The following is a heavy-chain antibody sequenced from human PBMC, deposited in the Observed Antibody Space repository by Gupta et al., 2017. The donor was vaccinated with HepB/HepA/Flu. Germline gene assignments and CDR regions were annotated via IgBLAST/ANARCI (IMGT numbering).Heavy chain of an antibody. CDR3: AKDMYCGSAMDG. V-gene: IGHV3-23*01. CDR1: GFSFSGNA. CDR2: IGSDLSE. J-gene: IGHJ6*03. Sequence: VLLLESGGGLVQPGGSLRLSCTVSGFSFSGNAMSWVRQAPGRGLEGVSGIGSDLSENYPDSVRGRFIISRDNSKNTMYLEMKSRRAEDTAIYYSAKDMYCGSAMDGGGKGTTVTISS. D-gene: IGHD1-26*01.